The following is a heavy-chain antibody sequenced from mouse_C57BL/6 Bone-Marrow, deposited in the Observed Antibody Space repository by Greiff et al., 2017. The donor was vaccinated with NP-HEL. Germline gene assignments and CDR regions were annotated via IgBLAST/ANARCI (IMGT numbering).Heavy chain of an antibody. V-gene: IGHV1-64*01. CDR1: GYTFTSYW. J-gene: IGHJ2*01. Sequence: QVQLQQPGAELVKPGASVKLSCKASGYTFTSYWMHWVKQRPGQGLEWIGMIHPNSGSTNYNEKFKSKATLTVDKSSSTAYMQLRSLTSEDSAFYYRARLYYYGSSHFDYWGQGTTLTVSS. D-gene: IGHD1-1*01. CDR2: IHPNSGST. CDR3: ARLYYYGSSHFDY.